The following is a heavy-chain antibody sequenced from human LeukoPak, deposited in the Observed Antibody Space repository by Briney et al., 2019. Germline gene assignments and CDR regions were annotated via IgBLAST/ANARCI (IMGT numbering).Heavy chain of an antibody. CDR1: GFTFSSYG. CDR3: AKIQQPVIMDV. D-gene: IGHD6-13*01. J-gene: IGHJ6*02. V-gene: IGHV3-30*18. CDR2: ISYDGSNK. Sequence: GRSLRLSCAASGFTFSSYGMHWVRQAPGKGLEWVAVISYDGSNKYYADSVKGRFTISRDNSKSTLYLQMNSLRAEDTAVYYCAKIQQPVIMDVWGQGTTVTVSS.